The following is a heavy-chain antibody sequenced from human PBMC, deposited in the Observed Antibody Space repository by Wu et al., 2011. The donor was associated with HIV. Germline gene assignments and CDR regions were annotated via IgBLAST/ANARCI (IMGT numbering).Heavy chain of an antibody. Sequence: EVQLVQSGSEVKKPGATVKISCKVSGYTFTDDYIHWVQQAPEKGFEWVGLLDPEDGETRYSEKFQGRVTMTTDTSTSTVDMELRNLRSDDTAVYYCARDATGYCNGRNCYPANNMDVWGKGTTVTVSS. J-gene: IGHJ6*03. V-gene: IGHV1-69-2*01. CDR1: GYTFTDDY. D-gene: IGHD2-15*01. CDR3: ARDATGYCNGRNCYPANNMDV. CDR2: LDPEDGET.